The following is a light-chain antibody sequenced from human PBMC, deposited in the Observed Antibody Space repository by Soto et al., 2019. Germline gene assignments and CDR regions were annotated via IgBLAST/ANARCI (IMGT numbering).Light chain of an antibody. CDR3: QQYNCYSAT. CDR1: QSITNW. V-gene: IGKV1-5*03. Sequence: DIQMNQSPSTLSASVGDRVTIACRSSQSITNWLAWYQQKPGKAPKLLIYKASSLQNGVPSTFRGGESGTQFTLTISSLQLGDFATYYCQQYNCYSATFGQETKV. CDR2: KAS. J-gene: IGKJ1*01.